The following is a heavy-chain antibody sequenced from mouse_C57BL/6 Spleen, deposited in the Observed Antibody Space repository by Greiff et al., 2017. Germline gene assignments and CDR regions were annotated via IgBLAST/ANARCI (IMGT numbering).Heavy chain of an antibody. CDR3: ATYGSSYVAWFAY. Sequence: VQLQQPGAELVKPGASVKMSCKASGYTFTSYWITWVKQRPGQGLEWIGDIYPGSGSTNYNEKFKSKATLTVDTSSSTAYMQLSSLTSEDSAVYYCATYGSSYVAWFAYWGQGTLVTVSA. CDR1: GYTFTSYW. D-gene: IGHD1-1*01. CDR2: IYPGSGST. V-gene: IGHV1-55*01. J-gene: IGHJ3*01.